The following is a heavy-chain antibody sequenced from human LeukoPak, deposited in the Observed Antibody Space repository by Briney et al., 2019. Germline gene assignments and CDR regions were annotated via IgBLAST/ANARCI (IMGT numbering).Heavy chain of an antibody. V-gene: IGHV3-53*01. CDR1: GFTVSSNY. Sequence: GGSLRLSCAASGFTVSSNYMSRVRQAPGKGLEWVSVIYSGGSTYYADSVKGRFTISRDNSKNTLYLQMNSLRAEDTAVYYCAGGFDGSYWGENDYWGQGTLVTVSS. CDR2: IYSGGST. D-gene: IGHD1-26*01. CDR3: AGGFDGSYWGENDY. J-gene: IGHJ4*02.